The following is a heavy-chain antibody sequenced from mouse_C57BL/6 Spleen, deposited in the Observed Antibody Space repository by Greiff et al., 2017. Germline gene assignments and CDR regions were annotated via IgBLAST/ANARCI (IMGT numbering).Heavy chain of an antibody. D-gene: IGHD1-1*01. J-gene: IGHJ2*01. CDR2: IRNKANNHAT. CDR3: TRRSGYYGFYY. Sequence: EVKVEESGGGLVQPGGSMKLSCAASGFTFSDAWMDWVRQSPEKGLEWVAEIRNKANNHATYYAESVKGRFTISRDDSKSSVYLQMNSLRAEDTGIYYCTRRSGYYGFYYWGQGTTLTVAS. CDR1: GFTFSDAW. V-gene: IGHV6-6*01.